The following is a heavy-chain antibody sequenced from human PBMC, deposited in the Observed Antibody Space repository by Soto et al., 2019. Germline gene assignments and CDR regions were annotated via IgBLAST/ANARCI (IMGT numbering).Heavy chain of an antibody. J-gene: IGHJ4*02. D-gene: IGHD2-2*01. V-gene: IGHV3-7*01. CDR3: ARVSSAAMDY. Sequence: EVKLGESAGGLVQPGGSLTLSCAASGFSLGDYWMRWVRQAPGKGPEWVASINQDGSERKYEDSVKGQFIVSRDNAKNSLWLQMNSLRAEDTAVYYCARVSSAAMDYWGQGILVTVYS. CDR1: GFSLGDYW. CDR2: INQDGSER.